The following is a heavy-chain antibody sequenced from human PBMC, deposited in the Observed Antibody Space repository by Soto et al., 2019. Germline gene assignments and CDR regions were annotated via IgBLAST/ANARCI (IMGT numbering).Heavy chain of an antibody. D-gene: IGHD3-22*01. CDR3: ARGENYYDSGDYIH. CDR1: GATFNSYA. V-gene: IGHV1-69*01. J-gene: IGHJ4*02. CDR2: IVGMFRTT. Sequence: QEQLEQSGSEVKKPGSSVKVSCKVSGATFNSYAVSWVRQAPGQGLEWMGGIVGMFRTTKYAQKFQDRVTITADEFMSTIYMELSSLRSDDTAVYYCARGENYYDSGDYIHWGQGTLVTVSS.